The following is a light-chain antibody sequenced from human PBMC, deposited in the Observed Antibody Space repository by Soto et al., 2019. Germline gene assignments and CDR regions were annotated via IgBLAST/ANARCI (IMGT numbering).Light chain of an antibody. V-gene: IGLV2-14*01. CDR3: SSYTSSSTWV. CDR2: DVS. Sequence: QSVLTQPASVSGSPGQSITISCTGTSSDVGGYNYVSWYQQHPGKAPKLMIYDVSNRPSGVSNRFSGSKSGNTASLTISGLQAEDVANYYCSSYTSSSTWVFGGGTMLTVL. J-gene: IGLJ3*02. CDR1: SSDVGGYNY.